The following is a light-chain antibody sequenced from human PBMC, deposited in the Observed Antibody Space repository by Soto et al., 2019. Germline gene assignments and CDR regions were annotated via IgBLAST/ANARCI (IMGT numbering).Light chain of an antibody. J-gene: IGKJ1*01. V-gene: IGKV1D-8*01. CDR2: AAS. CDR3: QQDYSFPLT. CDR1: PGISSY. Sequence: VIWMTQSPSLLSASTGDRVTISCRMSPGISSYLAWYQQKPGKAPELLIYAASTLQSGVPSRFSCSGSGTDFTLTISCLQSEDFATYYCQQDYSFPLTFGQGTKVEIK.